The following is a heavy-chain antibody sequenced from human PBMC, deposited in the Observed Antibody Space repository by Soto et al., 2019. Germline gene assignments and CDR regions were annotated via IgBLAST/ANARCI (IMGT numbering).Heavy chain of an antibody. J-gene: IGHJ6*03. CDR1: GGSISSGGYY. D-gene: IGHD3-10*01. CDR2: IYYSGST. CDR3: ARDVGVSYMVF. V-gene: IGHV4-31*03. Sequence: QVQLQESGPGLVKPSQTLSLTCTVSGGSISSGGYYWSWIRQHPGKGLEWIAYIYYSGSTYFNPSLNSRVTISVDTSKNHFSLKLSSVTAADTAVYSCARDVGVSYMVFLGKGTTVTVSS.